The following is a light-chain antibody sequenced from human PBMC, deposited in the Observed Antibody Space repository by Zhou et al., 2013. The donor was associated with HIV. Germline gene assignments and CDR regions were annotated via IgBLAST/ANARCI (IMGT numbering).Light chain of an antibody. Sequence: EIVLIQSPATLSLSPGETATLSCRASQSVSTYLAWYQLKPGQSPRLLIYGASSRATGIPDRFSGSGSGTDFTLTISRLDPEDFAVYYCQHYGSSLYTFGQGTRLEIK. CDR1: QSVSTY. CDR2: GAS. CDR3: QHYGSSLYT. J-gene: IGKJ2*01. V-gene: IGKV3-20*01.